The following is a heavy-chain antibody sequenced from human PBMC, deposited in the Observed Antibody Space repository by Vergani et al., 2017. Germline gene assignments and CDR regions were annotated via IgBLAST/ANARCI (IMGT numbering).Heavy chain of an antibody. CDR2: IHTGGST. Sequence: QVQLQQWGAGVVKPSGTLSLTCAVFGESFSSFYWSWIRQPAGKGPEWIGHIHTGGSTDLNPSFKTRVSITVDTSKSQFSLNLNSVTVADTAVYYCARYCSCWASGSCPAIWGQGTLVTVSS. V-gene: IGHV4-59*10. J-gene: IGHJ4*02. CDR3: ARYCSCWASGSCPAI. CDR1: GESFSSFY. D-gene: IGHD1-26*01.